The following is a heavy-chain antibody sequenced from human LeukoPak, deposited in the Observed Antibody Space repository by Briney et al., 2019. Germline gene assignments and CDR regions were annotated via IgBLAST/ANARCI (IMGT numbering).Heavy chain of an antibody. J-gene: IGHJ4*02. CDR3: ATGRYCSGGSCYWNPYYFDY. V-gene: IGHV1-24*01. CDR2: FDPEDGET. D-gene: IGHD2-15*01. CDR1: GYTLTELS. Sequence: ASVKVSCKVSGYTLTELSMHWVRQAPGKGLEWMGGFDPEDGETIYAQKFRGRVTMTEDTSTDTAYMELSSLRSEDTAVYYCATGRYCSGGSCYWNPYYFDYWGQGTLVTVSS.